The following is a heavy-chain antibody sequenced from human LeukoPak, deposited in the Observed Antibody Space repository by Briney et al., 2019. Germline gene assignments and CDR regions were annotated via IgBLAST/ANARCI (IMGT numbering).Heavy chain of an antibody. Sequence: SETLSLTCTVSGGSISSYYWSWIRQPPGKGLEWIGYIYYSGSTNYNPSLKSRVTTSVDTSKNQFSLKLSSVTAADTAVYYCATTRGWYRFDYWGQGTLVTVSS. CDR3: ATTRGWYRFDY. V-gene: IGHV4-59*08. J-gene: IGHJ4*02. CDR2: IYYSGST. CDR1: GGSISSYY. D-gene: IGHD2-15*01.